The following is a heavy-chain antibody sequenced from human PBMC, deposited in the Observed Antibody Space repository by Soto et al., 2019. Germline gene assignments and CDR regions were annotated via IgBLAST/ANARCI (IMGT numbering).Heavy chain of an antibody. Sequence: GGSLRLSCKASGFTFSTYSMNWVRQAPGKGLDWVASISGAGGTTYYADSVRGRFTVSRDNSKNTLYLDMHNLSAGDTAVYYCAKGALPAAPLDPWGEGTLVTGSS. CDR3: AKGALPAAPLDP. CDR1: GFTFSTYS. V-gene: IGHV3-23*01. D-gene: IGHD2-2*01. CDR2: ISGAGGTT. J-gene: IGHJ5*02.